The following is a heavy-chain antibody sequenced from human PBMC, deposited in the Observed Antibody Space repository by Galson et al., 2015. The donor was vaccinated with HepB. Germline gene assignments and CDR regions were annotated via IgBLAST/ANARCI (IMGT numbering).Heavy chain of an antibody. J-gene: IGHJ6*03. Sequence: SVKVSCKASGYTFTGYHMHWVRQAPGQGLEWMGRINPNSGGTNYAQKFQGRVTMTRDTSISTAYMDLYRLRSDDTAVYYCAREGGRYGNWNYKPAGDYYYYYMDVWGKGTAVTVSS. D-gene: IGHD1-7*01. V-gene: IGHV1-2*06. CDR1: GYTFTGYH. CDR2: INPNSGGT. CDR3: AREGGRYGNWNYKPAGDYYYYYMDV.